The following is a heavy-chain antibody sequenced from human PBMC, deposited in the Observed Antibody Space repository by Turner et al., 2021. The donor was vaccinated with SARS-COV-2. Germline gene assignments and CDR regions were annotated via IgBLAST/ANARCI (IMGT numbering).Heavy chain of an antibody. J-gene: IGHJ4*02. CDR1: GFTFSSYW. CDR2: IKHDGSEK. D-gene: IGHD6-13*01. V-gene: IGHV3-7*03. Sequence: ELQLVDSGGGLLHPGWSLRLSCAASGFTFSSYWMSWVRQAPGEGLEWVGNIKHDGSEKYYVDSVNGRFTITRDNAKNSLYLQMNSLGAEDTAVYYCARLHTSSWYFDYWGQGTLVTVSS. CDR3: ARLHTSSWYFDY.